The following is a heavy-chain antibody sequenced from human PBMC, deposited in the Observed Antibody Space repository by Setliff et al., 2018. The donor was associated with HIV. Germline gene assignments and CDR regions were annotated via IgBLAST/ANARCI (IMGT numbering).Heavy chain of an antibody. CDR2: IFHDGTV. CDR1: GFSIKNDNW. V-gene: IGHV4-4*02. D-gene: IGHD2-2*02. CDR3: AKTNIPMPRSGTRLES. J-gene: IGHJ4*02. Sequence: SETLSLTCVVSGFSIKNDNWWNWVRQTPGKGLEWIGQIFHDGTVTYKPSLESRVTILMDNLKNQISLNVTSVTAADTATYYCAKTNIPMPRSGTRLESWGPGRLVTVSS.